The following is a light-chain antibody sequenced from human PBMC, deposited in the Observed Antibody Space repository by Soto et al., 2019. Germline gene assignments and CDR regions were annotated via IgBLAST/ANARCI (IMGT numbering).Light chain of an antibody. Sequence: QSVLTQSSSASASLGSSVKVTCTLSSGRSTYTIAWHQQQPGKAPRYLMKLESSGTYNKGSGVPDRFSGSSSGADRYLTISNLQFEDEADYYCETWDSNTKGFGGGTKLTVL. CDR1: SGRSTYT. CDR3: ETWDSNTKG. J-gene: IGLJ2*01. CDR2: LESSGTY. V-gene: IGLV4-60*02.